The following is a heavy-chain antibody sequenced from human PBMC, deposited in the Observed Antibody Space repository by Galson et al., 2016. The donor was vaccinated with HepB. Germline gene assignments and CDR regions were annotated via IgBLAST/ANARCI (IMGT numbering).Heavy chain of an antibody. Sequence: SETLSLTCNVSGGSIRNHYWSWIRQPPGKGLEWIGYIYQNGTTNFNPSLESRVGSPLDTSKNVVSLELRSVTASDTAVYFCAGGDDERGYCASGVCRYWYFDLWGRGTLVTVSS. CDR1: GGSIRNHY. CDR2: IYQNGTT. V-gene: IGHV4-59*03. J-gene: IGHJ2*01. CDR3: AGGDDERGYCASGVCRYWYFDL. D-gene: IGHD2-8*01.